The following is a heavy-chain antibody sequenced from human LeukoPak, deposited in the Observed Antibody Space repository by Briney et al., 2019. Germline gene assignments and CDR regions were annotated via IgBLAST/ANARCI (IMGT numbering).Heavy chain of an antibody. CDR2: ISAYNGNT. CDR3: ARNWRGYSAYNY. J-gene: IGHJ4*02. Sequence: ASVNVCFKASGYTFTSYSSTLVRQAPGHGLEWMGWISAYNGNTNYAQKLQGRVTMTTDTSTSTAFMELRSLRSDDTAVYYCARNWRGYSAYNYWGQGTLVTVSS. D-gene: IGHD5-12*01. V-gene: IGHV1-18*01. CDR1: GYTFTSYS.